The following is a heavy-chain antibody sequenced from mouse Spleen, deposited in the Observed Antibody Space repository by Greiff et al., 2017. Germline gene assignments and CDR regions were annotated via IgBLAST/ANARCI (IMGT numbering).Heavy chain of an antibody. CDR3: ARRDDYDEGYFDY. V-gene: IGHV1-47*01. D-gene: IGHD2-4*01. CDR2: FHPYNDDT. Sequence: VKLMESGAELVKPGASVKMSCKASGYTFTTYPIEWMKQNHGKSLEWIGNFHPYNDDTKYNEKFKGKATLTVEKSSSTVYLELSRLTSDDSAVYYCARRDDYDEGYFDYWGQGTTLTVSS. CDR1: GYTFTTYP. J-gene: IGHJ2*01.